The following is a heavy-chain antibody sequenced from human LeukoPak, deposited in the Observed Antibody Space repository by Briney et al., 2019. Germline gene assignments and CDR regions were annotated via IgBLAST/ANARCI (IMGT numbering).Heavy chain of an antibody. CDR3: ARDRDFWSGYYISYYYYGMDV. CDR2: ISAYNGNT. D-gene: IGHD3-3*01. V-gene: IGHV1-18*04. CDR1: GYTFTSYG. J-gene: IGHJ6*02. Sequence: GASVKVSCKASGYTFTSYGISWVRQAPGQGLEWMGWISAYNGNTNYAQKLQGKVTMTTDTSTSTAYMELRSLRSDDTAVYYCARDRDFWSGYYISYYYYGMDVWGQGTTVTVSS.